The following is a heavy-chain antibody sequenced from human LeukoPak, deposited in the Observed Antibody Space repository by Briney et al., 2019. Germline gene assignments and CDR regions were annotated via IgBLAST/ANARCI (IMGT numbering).Heavy chain of an antibody. J-gene: IGHJ4*02. CDR1: GFTFSSYA. CDR2: ISGSGGST. CDR3: AKASIVGVMGDDY. Sequence: GRSLRLSCAASGFTFSSYAMSWVRQAPGKGLEWVSAISGSGGSTYYADSLKGRFTISRDNSKNTLYLQMNSLRAEDTAVYYCAKASIVGVMGDDYWGQGTLVTVSP. D-gene: IGHD1-26*01. V-gene: IGHV3-23*01.